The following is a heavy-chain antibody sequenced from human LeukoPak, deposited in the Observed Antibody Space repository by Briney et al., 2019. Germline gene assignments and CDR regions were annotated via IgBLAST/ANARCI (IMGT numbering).Heavy chain of an antibody. CDR1: GGSFSGYY. CDR2: INHSGST. D-gene: IGHD3-22*01. J-gene: IGHJ3*02. CDR3: ASPGPYYYDGSGRDAFDI. V-gene: IGHV4-34*01. Sequence: SETLSLTCAVYGGSFSGYYWSWIRQPPGKGLEWIGEINHSGSTNYNPSLKSRVTISVDTSKNQFSLKLSSVTAADTAVYYCASPGPYYYDGSGRDAFDIWGQGTMVTVSS.